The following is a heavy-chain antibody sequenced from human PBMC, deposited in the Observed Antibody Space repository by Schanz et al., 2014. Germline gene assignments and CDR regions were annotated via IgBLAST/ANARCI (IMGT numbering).Heavy chain of an antibody. D-gene: IGHD5-12*01. CDR3: ARGGDPEDVFDI. CDR2: IIPIHGIV. V-gene: IGHV1-69*09. Sequence: QVQLVQSGAEVKKPGASVKVSCKASGGTFSTYPINWLRQAPGQGLEWMGRIIPIHGIVNYAQRFQDRVRITADKSTSSAYMELSSLRSDDTAVYYCARGGDPEDVFDIWGQGTILTVSS. CDR1: GGTFSTYP. J-gene: IGHJ3*02.